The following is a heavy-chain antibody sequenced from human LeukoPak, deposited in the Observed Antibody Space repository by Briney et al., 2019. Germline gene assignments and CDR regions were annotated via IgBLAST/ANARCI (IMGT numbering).Heavy chain of an antibody. D-gene: IGHD3-22*01. V-gene: IGHV2-5*01. CDR1: GFSLSISGVG. CDR3: AHLDYYDSSGHDAFDI. Sequence: SGPTLVNPTQTLTLTCTFSGFSLSISGVGVGWIRQPPGKALEWLALIYWNEDKRYSPSLKSRLTITKDTFKNQVVLSMTNMDPVDTATYFCAHLDYYDSSGHDAFDIWGQGTMVTVSS. CDR2: IYWNEDK. J-gene: IGHJ3*02.